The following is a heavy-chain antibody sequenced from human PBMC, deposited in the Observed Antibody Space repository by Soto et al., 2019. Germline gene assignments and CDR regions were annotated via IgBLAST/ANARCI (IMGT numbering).Heavy chain of an antibody. Sequence: EVQLVESEGGLVQRGGSLRLSCAASGFTFNYYWMHWVRQAPGQGLVWVSHIHSDGSTTTYADSVKGRFTISRDNAKNTLYLQMNGLRAEDTAVYCCVRGEKGGFDRGGQGTTVTVSS. CDR2: IHSDGSTT. D-gene: IGHD1-26*01. V-gene: IGHV3-74*01. CDR3: VRGEKGGFDR. CDR1: GFTFNYYW. J-gene: IGHJ3*01.